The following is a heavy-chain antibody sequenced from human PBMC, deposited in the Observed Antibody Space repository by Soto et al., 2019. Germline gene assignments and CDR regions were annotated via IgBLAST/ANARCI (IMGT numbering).Heavy chain of an antibody. D-gene: IGHD3-3*01. Sequence: QVQLVQSGAEVKKPGASVKLSCEASGYTFTSYIISWVRQAPGQGLQWMGWISVHNGDTDYAQNLQGRVTMTTDTSTNTAYMELRSLRSDDTAAYYCARTNTIFGVVIIRYFDHWGQGALVTVSS. J-gene: IGHJ4*02. CDR1: GYTFTSYI. CDR2: ISVHNGDT. V-gene: IGHV1-18*01. CDR3: ARTNTIFGVVIIRYFDH.